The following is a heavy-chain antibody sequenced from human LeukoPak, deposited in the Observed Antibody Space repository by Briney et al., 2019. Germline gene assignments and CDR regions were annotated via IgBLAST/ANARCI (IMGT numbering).Heavy chain of an antibody. CDR3: ARRRDYMDV. CDR2: IGNGGTTL. CDR1: GFRSSDFY. Sequence: PGGSLRLSCAASGFRSSDFYMSWIRQAPGKGLEWASYIGNGGTTLSYADSVKGRFTISWDNAKNSLSLQMNSLRVEDTAVYYCARRRDYMDVWGKGTTVTVSS. V-gene: IGHV3-11*01. J-gene: IGHJ6*03.